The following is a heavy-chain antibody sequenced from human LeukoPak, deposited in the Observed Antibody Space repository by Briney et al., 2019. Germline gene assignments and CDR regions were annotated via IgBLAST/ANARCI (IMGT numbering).Heavy chain of an antibody. CDR1: GGSISSYY. D-gene: IGHD6-13*01. CDR3: ARGAPITMVRGPKGYSSSWYDY. CDR2: IHTSGGT. J-gene: IGHJ4*02. Sequence: PSETLSLTCTVSGGSISSYYWSWIRQPAGKGLEWIGRIHTSGGTNYNPSLKSRATMSVDTSKNQLSLKLSSVTAADTAVYYCARGAPITMVRGPKGYSSSWYDYWGQGTLVTVSS. V-gene: IGHV4-4*07.